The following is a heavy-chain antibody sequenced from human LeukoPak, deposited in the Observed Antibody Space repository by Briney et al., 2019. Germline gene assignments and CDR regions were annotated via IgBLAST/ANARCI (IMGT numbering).Heavy chain of an antibody. J-gene: IGHJ4*02. D-gene: IGHD5-12*01. CDR2: INPNRGSK. V-gene: IGHV1-2*06. Sequence: GASVKVSCKASGYTFTGYDMHWVRQAPGQELEWMARINPNRGSKNYAESVKGRVTITRDTSINTLYMEMSRLRSDDTAVYYCARGSGYDVDYWGQGTLVTVSS. CDR1: GYTFTGYD. CDR3: ARGSGYDVDY.